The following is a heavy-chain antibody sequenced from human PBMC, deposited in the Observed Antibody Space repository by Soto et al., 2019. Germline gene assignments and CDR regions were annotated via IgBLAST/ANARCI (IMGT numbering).Heavy chain of an antibody. V-gene: IGHV3-30*03. CDR3: TGEVASGY. Sequence: QVQLVESGGGVVQPGMSLRLSCAASGFTVSSYGMHWVRQAPGKGLEWVAVISRDGGTKYYADSVKGRFTISRDNSRNTLFLEMNSLRGDDMAVYYCTGEVASGYWGQGTLVTVSS. J-gene: IGHJ4*02. CDR2: ISRDGGTK. CDR1: GFTVSSYG. D-gene: IGHD2-8*02.